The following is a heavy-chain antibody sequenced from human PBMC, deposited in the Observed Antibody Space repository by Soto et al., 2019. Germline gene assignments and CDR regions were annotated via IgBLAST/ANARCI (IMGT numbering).Heavy chain of an antibody. Sequence: ASVKVSFKASGYTFTSYGITWVRQAPGQGLEWMGWISAYNGNTNYAQKLQGRVTMTTDTSTSTAYMELRSLRSDDTAVYYCARDGSEIVVVVAATHYFDYWGQGTLVTVSS. CDR2: ISAYNGNT. D-gene: IGHD2-15*01. V-gene: IGHV1-18*01. CDR3: ARDGSEIVVVVAATHYFDY. CDR1: GYTFTSYG. J-gene: IGHJ4*02.